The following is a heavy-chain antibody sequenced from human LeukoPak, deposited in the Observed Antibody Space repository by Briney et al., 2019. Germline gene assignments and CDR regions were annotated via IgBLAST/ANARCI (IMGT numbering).Heavy chain of an antibody. CDR1: GYTFAGYY. J-gene: IGHJ5*02. V-gene: IGHV1-2*02. CDR3: ARGLGWDSGTYLGA. D-gene: IGHD1-26*01. CDR2: INPNSGDT. Sequence: ASVKVSCKASGYTFAGYYMHWVRQAPGQGLEWMGWINPNSGDTNCAQNFQGRVSMTRDTSISTAYLDLSGLRSDDTALYYCARGLGWDSGTYLGAWGQGTLVTVSS.